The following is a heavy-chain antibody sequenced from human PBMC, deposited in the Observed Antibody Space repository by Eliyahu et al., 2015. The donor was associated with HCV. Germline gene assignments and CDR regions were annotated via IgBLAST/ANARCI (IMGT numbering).Heavy chain of an antibody. D-gene: IGHD2-15*01. V-gene: IGHV6-1*01. Sequence: QVQLQQSGPGLVKPSQTLSLTCAIXGDSVSGNSGAWNWIRQSPSRGLEWLGRTYFSSKWYNNYAVSVKSRLTVNPDTSKNQFSLQLNSVTPEDTAVYFCARGWSTGFDYWGQGTLVTVSS. CDR3: ARGWSTGFDY. J-gene: IGHJ4*02. CDR1: GDSVSGNSGA. CDR2: TYFSSKWYN.